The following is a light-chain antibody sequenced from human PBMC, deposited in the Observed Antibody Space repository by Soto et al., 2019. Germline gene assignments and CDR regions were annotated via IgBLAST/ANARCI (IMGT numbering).Light chain of an antibody. CDR3: QQYGSSPQST. J-gene: IGKJ3*01. V-gene: IGKV3-20*01. CDR2: GAS. CDR1: QSVSSSY. Sequence: EIVLTQSPGTLSLSPGERATLSCRASQSVSSSYLAWYQQKPGQAPRLLIYGASSRATGIPDRFSGSGSGTDVTLTISRLEPEDFAVYYCQQYGSSPQSTFGPGTKVDIK.